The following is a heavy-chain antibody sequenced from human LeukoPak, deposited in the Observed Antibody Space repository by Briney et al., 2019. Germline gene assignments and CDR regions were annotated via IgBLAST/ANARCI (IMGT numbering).Heavy chain of an antibody. D-gene: IGHD2-21*01. CDR3: ARHRVITGYFDY. Sequence: SETLSLTCTVSGGSISSSSYYWGWIRQPPGKGLEWIGYIYYSGSTNYNPSLKSRVTISVDTSKNQFSLKLSSVTAADTAVYYCARHRVITGYFDYWGQGTLVTVSS. CDR2: IYYSGST. CDR1: GGSISSSSYY. V-gene: IGHV4-61*05. J-gene: IGHJ4*02.